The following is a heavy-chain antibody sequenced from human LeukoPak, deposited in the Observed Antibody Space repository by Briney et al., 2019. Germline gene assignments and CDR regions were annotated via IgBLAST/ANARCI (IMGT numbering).Heavy chain of an antibody. V-gene: IGHV3-33*08. CDR3: ARDEMATTPGYFDY. J-gene: IGHJ4*02. Sequence: LSLTCTVSGGSISSGGYYWSWVRQAPGKGLEWVAVIWYDGSNKYYADSVKGRFTISRDNSKNTLYLQMNSLRAEDTAVYYCARDEMATTPGYFDYWGQGTLVTVSS. CDR1: GGSISSGGYY. CDR2: IWYDGSNK. D-gene: IGHD5-24*01.